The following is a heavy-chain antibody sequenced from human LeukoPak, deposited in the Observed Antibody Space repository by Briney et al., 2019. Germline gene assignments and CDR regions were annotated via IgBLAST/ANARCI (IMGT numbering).Heavy chain of an antibody. D-gene: IGHD3-9*01. CDR3: ARNTPDIFLEG. CDR1: GFTFSTCT. CDR2: ISSSSSYI. V-gene: IGHV3-21*01. J-gene: IGHJ1*01. Sequence: PGGSLRLSCAASGFTFSTCTMNWVRQAPGKGLEWVSSISSSSSYIYYADPVKGRFTISRDNAKNSLYLQMNGLRAEDTAVYYCARNTPDIFLEGWGRGTLVTVSS.